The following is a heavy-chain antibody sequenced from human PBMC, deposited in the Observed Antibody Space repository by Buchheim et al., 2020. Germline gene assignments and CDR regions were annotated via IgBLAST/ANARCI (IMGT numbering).Heavy chain of an antibody. D-gene: IGHD2-2*01. J-gene: IGHJ6*02. CDR2: ISSSSSTI. V-gene: IGHV3-48*02. CDR3: ARDIVVVPAASADYYYYGMDV. Sequence: EVQLVESGGGLVQPGGSLRLSCAASGFTFSSYSMNWVRQAPGKGLEWVSYISSSSSTIYYADSVKGRFTIARDNAKHSLYLQMNSLRDEDTAVYYCARDIVVVPAASADYYYYGMDVWGQGTT. CDR1: GFTFSSYS.